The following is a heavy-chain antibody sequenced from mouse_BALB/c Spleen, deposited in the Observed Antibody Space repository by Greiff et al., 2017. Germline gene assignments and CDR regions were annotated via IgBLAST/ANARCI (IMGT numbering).Heavy chain of an antibody. CDR1: GYTFSSYW. CDR3: ARDYRYHYFDY. D-gene: IGHD2-14*01. V-gene: IGHV1-9*01. CDR2: ILPGSGST. J-gene: IGHJ2*01. Sequence: VQRVESGAELMKPGASVKISCKATGYTFSSYWIEWVKQRPGHGLEWIGEILPGSGSTNYNEKFKGKATFTADTSSNTAYMQLSSLTSEDSAVYYCARDYRYHYFDYWGQGTTLTVSS.